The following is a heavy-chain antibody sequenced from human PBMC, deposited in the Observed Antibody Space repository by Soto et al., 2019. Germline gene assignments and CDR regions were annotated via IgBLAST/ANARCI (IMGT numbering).Heavy chain of an antibody. D-gene: IGHD6-13*01. CDR1: GFTFSSYG. Sequence: GGSLRLSCAASGFTFSSYGMHWVRQAPGKGLEWVAVISYDGSNKYYAGSVKGRFTISRDNSKNTLYLQMNSLRAEDTAVYYCAKDQSPYSSSDEHYYYGMDVWGQGTTVTVSS. J-gene: IGHJ6*02. CDR3: AKDQSPYSSSDEHYYYGMDV. CDR2: ISYDGSNK. V-gene: IGHV3-30*18.